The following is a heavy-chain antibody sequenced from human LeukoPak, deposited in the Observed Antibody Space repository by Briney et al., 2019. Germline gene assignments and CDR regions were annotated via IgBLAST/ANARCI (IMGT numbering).Heavy chain of an antibody. V-gene: IGHV1-2*02. J-gene: IGHJ5*02. CDR2: INPNSGGT. CDR1: GYTFTGYY. D-gene: IGHD6-13*01. Sequence: ASVKVSCKASGYTFTGYYMHWVRQAPGQGLEWMGWINPNSGGTNYAQKFQGRVTMTRDTSISTAYMELSRLRSDDTAVYDCARGQLTFSSSWQRGWFDPWGQGTLVTVSS. CDR3: ARGQLTFSSSWQRGWFDP.